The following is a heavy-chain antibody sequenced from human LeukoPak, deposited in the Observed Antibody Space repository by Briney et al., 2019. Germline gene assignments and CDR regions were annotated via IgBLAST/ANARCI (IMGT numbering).Heavy chain of an antibody. CDR3: AKVMYYCDSSFWDY. Sequence: GGSLRLSCAASGFTFSSYGMHWVRQAPGKGLEWVAVISYDGSNKYYADSVKGRFTISRDNSKNTLYLQMNSLRAEDTAVYYCAKVMYYCDSSFWDYWGQGTLVTVSS. CDR1: GFTFSSYG. D-gene: IGHD3-22*01. CDR2: ISYDGSNK. V-gene: IGHV3-30*18. J-gene: IGHJ4*02.